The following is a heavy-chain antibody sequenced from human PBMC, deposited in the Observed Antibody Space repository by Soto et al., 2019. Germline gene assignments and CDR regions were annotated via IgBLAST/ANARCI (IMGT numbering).Heavy chain of an antibody. CDR1: GYTFTGYA. Sequence: QVQLVQSGAEEKKPGASVKVSCKASGYTFTGYAMHWVRQAPGQRLEWMGWINAGNGNTNYSQKFQGRVTITRDTSASTAYMALRSLRSEHTAVYYCARAVAVPAAFDYWGQATLVTVSS. CDR3: ARAVAVPAAFDY. D-gene: IGHD6-19*01. CDR2: INAGNGNT. V-gene: IGHV1-3*05. J-gene: IGHJ4*02.